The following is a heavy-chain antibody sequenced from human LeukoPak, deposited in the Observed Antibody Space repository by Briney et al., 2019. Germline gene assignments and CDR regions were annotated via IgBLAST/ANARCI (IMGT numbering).Heavy chain of an antibody. D-gene: IGHD3-10*01. CDR3: ARDIYYGSARGVGSPIPARYYYYGMDV. Sequence: GASVKVSCKASGGTFSSYAISWVRQAPGQGLEWMGGIIPIFGTANYAQKFQGRVTITADESTSTAYMELRSLRSDDTAVYYCARDIYYGSARGVGSPIPARYYYYGMDVWGQGTTVTVSS. CDR2: IIPIFGTA. CDR1: GGTFSSYA. V-gene: IGHV1-69*13. J-gene: IGHJ6*02.